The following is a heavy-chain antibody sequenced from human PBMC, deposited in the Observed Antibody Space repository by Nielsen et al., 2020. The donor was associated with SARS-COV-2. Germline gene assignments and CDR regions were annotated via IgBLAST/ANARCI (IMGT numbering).Heavy chain of an antibody. CDR3: ASELVPGYYGMDV. D-gene: IGHD6-13*01. V-gene: IGHV3-23*01. Sequence: GESLKISCAASGFTFSSYAMSWVRQAPGKGLEWVSAISGSGGSTYYADSVKGRFTISRDNSKNTLYLQMNSLRAEDTAVYYCASELVPGYYGMDVWGQGTTVTVSS. CDR1: GFTFSSYA. J-gene: IGHJ6*02. CDR2: ISGSGGST.